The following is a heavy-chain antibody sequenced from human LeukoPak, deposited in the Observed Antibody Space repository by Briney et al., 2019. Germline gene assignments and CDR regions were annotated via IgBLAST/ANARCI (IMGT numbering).Heavy chain of an antibody. CDR2: INPSGGST. Sequence: GASVKVSCKASGYTFTSYYMHWVRQAPGQGLEWMGIINPSGGSTSYAQKFQGRVTMTEDTSTDTAYMELSSLRSEDTAVYYCATAASRSGYYLAWYFDLWGRGTLVTVSS. CDR3: ATAASRSGYYLAWYFDL. J-gene: IGHJ2*01. V-gene: IGHV1-46*01. D-gene: IGHD3-22*01. CDR1: GYTFTSYY.